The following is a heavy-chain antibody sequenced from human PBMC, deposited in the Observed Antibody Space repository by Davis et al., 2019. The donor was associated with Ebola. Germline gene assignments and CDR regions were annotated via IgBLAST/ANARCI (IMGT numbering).Heavy chain of an antibody. J-gene: IGHJ6*02. CDR2: MNPNSANT. CDR1: GYTFTSYD. Sequence: ASVKVSCKASGYTFTSYDINWVRQATGQGLEWMGWMNPNSANTGYAQKFQGRVTMTRNTSISTAYMELSSLRSEDTAVYYCANAPTTVTTLGMDVWGQGTTVTVSS. CDR3: ANAPTTVTTLGMDV. V-gene: IGHV1-8*01. D-gene: IGHD4-11*01.